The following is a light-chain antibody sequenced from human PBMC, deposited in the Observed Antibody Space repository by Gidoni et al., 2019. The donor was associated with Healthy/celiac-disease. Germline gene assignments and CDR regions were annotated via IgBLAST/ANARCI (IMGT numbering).Light chain of an antibody. Sequence: SSELTQDPAVSVALGQTVRITCQGDSLRSYYASWYQQKPGQAPVLVIYGKNNRPSGIPDRFSGSSSGNTASLTISVAQAEDEADYYCHSRDSSGNHNVVFGGGTQLTVL. V-gene: IGLV3-19*01. J-gene: IGLJ2*01. CDR2: GKN. CDR3: HSRDSSGNHNVV. CDR1: SLRSYY.